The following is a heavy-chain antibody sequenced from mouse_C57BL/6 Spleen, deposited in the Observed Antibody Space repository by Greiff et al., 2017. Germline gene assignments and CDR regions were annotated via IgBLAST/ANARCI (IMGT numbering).Heavy chain of an antibody. CDR1: GYPFTDSE. J-gene: IGHJ3*01. Sequence: QVQLQQSGAELVRPGASVTLSCKASGYPFTDSEMPWVKQTPVHGLVWIGAIDPETGGTAYNPKFTGKARLTADKSSSTAYMELRSVTSEDAAVYYCTRGGYGRSYAWFAYWGQGTLVTVSA. CDR3: TRGGYGRSYAWFAY. CDR2: IDPETGGT. V-gene: IGHV1-15*01. D-gene: IGHD1-1*01.